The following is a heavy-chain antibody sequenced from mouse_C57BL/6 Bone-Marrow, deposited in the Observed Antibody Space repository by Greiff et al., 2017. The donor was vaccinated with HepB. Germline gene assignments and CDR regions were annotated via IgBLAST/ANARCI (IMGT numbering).Heavy chain of an antibody. D-gene: IGHD2-3*01. J-gene: IGHJ2*01. CDR3: ARSDGYQYYFDY. V-gene: IGHV1-26*01. CDR2: INPNNGGT. CDR1: GYTFTDYY. Sequence: EVKLQQSGPELVKPGASVKISCKASGYTFTDYYMNWVKQSHGKSLEWIGDINPNNGGTSYNQKFKGKATLTVDKSSSTAYMELRSLTSEDSAVYYCARSDGYQYYFDYWGQGTTLTVSS.